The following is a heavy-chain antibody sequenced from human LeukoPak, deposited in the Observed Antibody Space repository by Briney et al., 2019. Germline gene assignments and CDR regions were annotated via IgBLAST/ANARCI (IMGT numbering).Heavy chain of an antibody. J-gene: IGHJ4*02. CDR3: VRAPPATGWLVDH. Sequence: PGGSLRLSCASSGFTFSNYDMLWVHQAAGKGLEWVSAISTAGDTYYPGSEKGRFTISRGNAKNSSYLQMRGLRVDDTAVYYCVRAPPATGWLVDHWGQGTLVTVSS. D-gene: IGHD6-19*01. V-gene: IGHV3-13*04. CDR2: ISTAGDT. CDR1: GFTFSNYD.